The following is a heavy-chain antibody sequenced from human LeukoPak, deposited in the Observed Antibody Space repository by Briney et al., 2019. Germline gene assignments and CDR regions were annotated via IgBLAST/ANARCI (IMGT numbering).Heavy chain of an antibody. V-gene: IGHV4-34*01. CDR2: INHSGST. D-gene: IGHD2-2*01. J-gene: IGHJ4*02. CDR1: GGSFSGYY. CDR3: ARYQLLDAFDY. Sequence: SETLSLTCAVYGGSFSGYYWSWIRQPPGKGLEWIGEINHSGSTNYNPSLKSRVTISVDTSKNQFSLKLSSVTAADTAAYYCARYQLLDAFDYWGQGTLVTVSS.